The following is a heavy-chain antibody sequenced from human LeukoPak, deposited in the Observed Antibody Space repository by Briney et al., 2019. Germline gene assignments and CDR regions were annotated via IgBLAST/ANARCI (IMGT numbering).Heavy chain of an antibody. D-gene: IGHD6-13*01. CDR2: IYYSGST. CDR3: ARATPWDSSSWSYYYFDY. CDR1: GGSISSYY. Sequence: PLETLSLTCTVSGGSISSYYWSWIRQPPGKGLEWIGYIYYSGSTNYNPSLKSRVTISVDTSKNQFSLKLSSVTAADTAVYYCARATPWDSSSWSYYYFDYWGQGTLVTVSS. J-gene: IGHJ4*02. V-gene: IGHV4-59*01.